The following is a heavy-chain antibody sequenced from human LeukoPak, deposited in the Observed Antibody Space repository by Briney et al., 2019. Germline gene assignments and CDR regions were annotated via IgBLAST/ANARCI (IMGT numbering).Heavy chain of an antibody. CDR1: GYTFTNYG. D-gene: IGHD3-9*01. J-gene: IGHJ3*02. CDR2: INTNTGNP. Sequence: ASVKVSCKASGYTFTNYGISWVRQAPGQGLEWMGWINTNTGNPTYAQGFTGRFVFSLDTSVSTAYLQISSLKAEDTAVYYCARDSNDYDILTGYLDAFDIWGQGTMVTVSS. V-gene: IGHV7-4-1*02. CDR3: ARDSNDYDILTGYLDAFDI.